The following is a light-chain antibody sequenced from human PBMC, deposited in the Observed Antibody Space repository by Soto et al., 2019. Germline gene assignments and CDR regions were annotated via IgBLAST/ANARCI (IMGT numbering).Light chain of an antibody. CDR1: SSEVGGYNY. CDR2: DVS. V-gene: IGLV2-14*01. Sequence: QSVLTQPASVSGSPGQSITISCTGTSSEVGGYNYVSWYQQHPGKAPKLMIYDVSNRPSGVSNRFSGSKSGNTASLTISGLQAEDEADYYCSSYTSSSTPYCVFGTGTKVTVL. J-gene: IGLJ1*01. CDR3: SSYTSSSTPYCV.